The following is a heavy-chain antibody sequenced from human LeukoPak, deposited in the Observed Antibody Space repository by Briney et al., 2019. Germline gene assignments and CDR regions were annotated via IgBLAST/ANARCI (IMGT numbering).Heavy chain of an antibody. CDR3: ARGGYGDYGFWFDP. CDR2: IYYSGST. CDR1: GGSISSGGYY. D-gene: IGHD4-17*01. J-gene: IGHJ5*02. Sequence: SQTLSLTCTVSGGSISSGGYYWSWIRQHPGKGLEWIGYIYYSGSTYYNPSLKSRVTISVGTSKNQFSLKLSSVTAADTAVYYCARGGYGDYGFWFDPWGQGTLVTVSS. V-gene: IGHV4-31*03.